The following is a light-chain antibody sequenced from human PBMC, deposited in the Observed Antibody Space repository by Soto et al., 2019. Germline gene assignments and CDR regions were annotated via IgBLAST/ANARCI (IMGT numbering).Light chain of an antibody. J-gene: IGKJ1*01. CDR2: AAS. V-gene: IGKV1-39*01. CDR3: QQTYGTFWT. Sequence: DIQMTQSPSSLSASVGDRVTITCRASQSITSYLNWYQQKPGKAPNLLIYAASSLQSGVPSRFRGSGSGTDFTLTISSLQPEDFAPYYCQQTYGTFWTFGQGTKVEIK. CDR1: QSITSY.